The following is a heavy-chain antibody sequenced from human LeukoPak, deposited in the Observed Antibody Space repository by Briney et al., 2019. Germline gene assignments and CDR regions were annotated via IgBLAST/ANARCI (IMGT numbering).Heavy chain of an antibody. Sequence: PGGSLRLSCAASGFTFSTYAMHWVRQAPGKGLEYVSSITSNGDNTYYANSVKGRFTISRDNSKNTLYLQMGSLRAEDMAVYYCARDRAGNGGYWGQGTLVTVSS. J-gene: IGHJ4*02. CDR2: ITSNGDNT. V-gene: IGHV3-64*01. D-gene: IGHD4-23*01. CDR3: ARDRAGNGGY. CDR1: GFTFSTYA.